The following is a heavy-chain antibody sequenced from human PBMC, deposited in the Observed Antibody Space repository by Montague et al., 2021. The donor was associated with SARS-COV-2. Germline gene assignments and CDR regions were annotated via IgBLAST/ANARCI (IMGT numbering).Heavy chain of an antibody. J-gene: IGHJ4*02. D-gene: IGHD1-26*01. CDR3: ASDRGELHAADY. CDR2: ISSSSSYI. V-gene: IGHV3-21*01. CDR1: GFTFSSYS. Sequence: SLRHSCAASGFTFSSYSMNWVRQAPGKGLEWVSSISSSSSYIYYADSVKGRFTISRDNAKNSLYLQMNSLRAEDTAVYYCASDRGELHAADYWGQGTLVTVSS.